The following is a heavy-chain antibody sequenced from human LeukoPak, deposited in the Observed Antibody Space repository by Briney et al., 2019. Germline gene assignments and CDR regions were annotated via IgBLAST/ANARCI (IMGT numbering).Heavy chain of an antibody. CDR2: IIPIFGTA. J-gene: IGHJ4*02. CDR1: GGTFSSYA. D-gene: IGHD5-12*01. CDR3: ARGRGYDSHYFDY. Sequence: SVKVSCEASGGTFSSYAISWVRHAPGQGLEWMGGIIPIFGTANYAQKFQGRVTITTDESTSTAYMELSSLRSEDTAVYYCARGRGYDSHYFDYWGQGTLVTVSS. V-gene: IGHV1-69*05.